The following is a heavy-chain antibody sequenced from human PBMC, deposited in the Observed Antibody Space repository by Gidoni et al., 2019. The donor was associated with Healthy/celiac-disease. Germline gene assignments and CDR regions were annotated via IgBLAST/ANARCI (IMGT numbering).Heavy chain of an antibody. CDR3: ARSAIFGVAEIPFYFDY. D-gene: IGHD3-3*01. J-gene: IGHJ4*02. CDR2: IIPIFGTA. Sequence: QVQLVQSGAEVKKPGSSVKVSCKASGGTFSSYAISWVRQAPGQGLEWMGGIIPIFGTANYAQKFQGRVTITADESTSTAYMELSSLRAEDTAVYYCARSAIFGVAEIPFYFDYWGQGTLVTVSS. CDR1: GGTFSSYA. V-gene: IGHV1-69*01.